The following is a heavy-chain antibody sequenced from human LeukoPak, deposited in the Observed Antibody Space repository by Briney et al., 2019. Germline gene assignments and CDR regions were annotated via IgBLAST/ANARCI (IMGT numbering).Heavy chain of an antibody. CDR2: FYYSGNT. CDR1: GVSISSSY. D-gene: IGHD3-3*01. V-gene: IGHV4-59*01. Sequence: SETLSLTCTVSGVSISSSYWSWIRQPPGKGLEWIGYFYYSGNTNYNPSLKSRVTMSVDTSKNQFSLNLRSVTAADTAVFYCARLRFWSGYPFFDSWGQGTLVTVSP. J-gene: IGHJ4*02. CDR3: ARLRFWSGYPFFDS.